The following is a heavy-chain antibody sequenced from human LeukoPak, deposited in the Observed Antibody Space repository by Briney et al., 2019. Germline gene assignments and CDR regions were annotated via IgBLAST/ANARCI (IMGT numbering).Heavy chain of an antibody. D-gene: IGHD6-19*01. Sequence: GGSLRLSCAASGFTFSEYYMSWVRQAPGKGVGGGSYISSSGSTINYADTVRGRVTISRDKAKNTLYMQKNRLRDKDTAVYNSAREESGYSSGWYPGAFDIWGQGTMVTVSS. CDR1: GFTFSEYY. CDR2: ISSSGSTI. J-gene: IGHJ3*02. CDR3: AREESGYSSGWYPGAFDI. V-gene: IGHV3-11*04.